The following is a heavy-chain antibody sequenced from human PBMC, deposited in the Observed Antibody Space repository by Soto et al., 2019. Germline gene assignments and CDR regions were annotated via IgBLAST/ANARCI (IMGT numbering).Heavy chain of an antibody. J-gene: IGHJ4*02. CDR1: GFTFSNYG. CDR3: AKDRLAYCGGDCYWVDY. V-gene: IGHV3-30*18. Sequence: QVQLVESGGGVVQPGRSLRLSCAASGFTFSNYGMHWVRQAPGKGLEWVAVTSYDGGIRYYAGSVKGRFTISRDNSKNTLYLQINSLRTEDTAVYYCAKDRLAYCGGDCYWVDYWGQGTLLTVSS. D-gene: IGHD2-21*02. CDR2: TSYDGGIR.